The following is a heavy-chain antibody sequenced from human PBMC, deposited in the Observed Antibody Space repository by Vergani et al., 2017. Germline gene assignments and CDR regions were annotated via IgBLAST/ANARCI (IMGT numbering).Heavy chain of an antibody. D-gene: IGHD3-3*01. CDR2: ISSSSSYI. Sequence: EVQLVESGGGLVKPGGSLRLSCAASGFTFSSYSMNWVRQAPGKGLEWVSSISSSSSYISYADSVKGRFTISRDNAKNSLYLQMNSLRAEDTAVYYCEASDTLRASYYFDYWGQGTLVTVSS. V-gene: IGHV3-21*01. CDR3: EASDTLRASYYFDY. J-gene: IGHJ4*02. CDR1: GFTFSSYS.